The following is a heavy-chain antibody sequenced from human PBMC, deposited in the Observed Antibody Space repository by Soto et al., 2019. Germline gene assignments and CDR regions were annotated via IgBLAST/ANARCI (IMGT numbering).Heavy chain of an antibody. CDR2: SRSKADNYAT. J-gene: IGHJ6*02. CDR1: GFTFSVSA. CDR3: XXXXXXXXXXXXXV. Sequence: EVQLVESGGGLVQPGGSLKLSCAVSGFTFSVSAIHWVRQXSGKGREWVRRSRSKADNYATAYGASVKGRFSISRXXXXXXXXXXXXXXXXXXXXXXXXXXXXXXXXXXXXXVXGXXTTXTVSS. V-gene: IGHV3-73*02.